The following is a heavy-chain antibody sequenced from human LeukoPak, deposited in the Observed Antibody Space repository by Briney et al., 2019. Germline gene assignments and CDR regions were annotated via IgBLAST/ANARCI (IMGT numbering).Heavy chain of an antibody. J-gene: IGHJ4*02. Sequence: ASVKVSCKASGYTFTSYGISWVRQAPGQGLEWMGWISAYNGDTNYAQKLQGRVTMTTDTSTSTAYMELSSLRSEDTAVYYCARGWGASCSSTSCLFDYWGQGTLVTVSS. V-gene: IGHV1-18*01. D-gene: IGHD2-2*01. CDR1: GYTFTSYG. CDR2: ISAYNGDT. CDR3: ARGWGASCSSTSCLFDY.